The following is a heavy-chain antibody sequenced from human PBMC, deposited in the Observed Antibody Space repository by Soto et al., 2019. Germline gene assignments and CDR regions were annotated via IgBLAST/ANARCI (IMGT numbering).Heavy chain of an antibody. CDR1: GGSISSGGYY. CDR3: ARDPRYCSGGSCYSWFDP. V-gene: IGHV4-31*03. J-gene: IGHJ5*02. D-gene: IGHD2-15*01. CDR2: IYYSGST. Sequence: NPSETLSLTCTVSGGSISSGGYYWSWIRQHPGKGLEWIGYIYYSGSTYYNPSLKSRVTISVDTSKNQFSQKLSSVTAADTAVYYCARDPRYCSGGSCYSWFDPWGQGTLVTVSS.